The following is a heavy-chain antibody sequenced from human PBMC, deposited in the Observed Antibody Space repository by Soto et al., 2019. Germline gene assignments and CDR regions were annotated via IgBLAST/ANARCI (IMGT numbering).Heavy chain of an antibody. Sequence: EVQLLESGGGLVQPGGSLRLSCAASGFTFSNYAMNWVRQAPGKGLEWVSVISDSGGSTYYADSVKGRFTISRDNSKNALYLHMNSLTDEDTAVYYCAKDGVSGSGKYYFDYWGQGTLVTVSS. CDR2: ISDSGGST. CDR1: GFTFSNYA. D-gene: IGHD3-10*01. V-gene: IGHV3-23*01. CDR3: AKDGVSGSGKYYFDY. J-gene: IGHJ4*02.